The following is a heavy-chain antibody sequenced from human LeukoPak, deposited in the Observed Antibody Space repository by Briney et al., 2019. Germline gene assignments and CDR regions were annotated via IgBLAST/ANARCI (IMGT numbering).Heavy chain of an antibody. J-gene: IGHJ4*02. CDR3: AKHQSDYWEFDY. Sequence: GGSLRLSCAASGFTFSSYAMSWVRQAPGKGLEWVSTISGSGGSTYYADSVKGRFTISRDNSKNTLYLQMNSLRAEDTAIYYCAKHQSDYWEFDYWGQGTLATVSS. D-gene: IGHD5-12*01. V-gene: IGHV3-23*01. CDR2: ISGSGGST. CDR1: GFTFSSYA.